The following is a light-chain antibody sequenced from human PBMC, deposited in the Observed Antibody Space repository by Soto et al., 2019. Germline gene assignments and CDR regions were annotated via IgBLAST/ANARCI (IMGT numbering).Light chain of an antibody. CDR2: DVN. V-gene: IGLV2-14*03. J-gene: IGLJ2*01. CDR1: SSDIGAYNF. CDR3: TSWTTSTTMI. Sequence: QSALTQPASVSGSPGQSITISCTGTSSDIGAYNFVSWYQQHPGKAPLLMLYDVNIRPSGVSNRFSGSKSGNTASLTISLLQAEDEADYYCTSWTTSTTMIFGGGTQLTVL.